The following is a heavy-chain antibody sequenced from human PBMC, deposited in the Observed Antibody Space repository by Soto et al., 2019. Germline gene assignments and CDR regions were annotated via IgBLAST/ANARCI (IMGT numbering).Heavy chain of an antibody. Sequence: ASVKVSCKASGYTFTSYGISWVRQAPGQGLEWMGWISAYNGNTNYAQKLQGRVTMTTDTSTSTAYMELRSLRSDDTAVYYCARGQVSGSYYNDYYYYMDVLGKGTTVTVSS. D-gene: IGHD3-10*01. V-gene: IGHV1-18*01. J-gene: IGHJ6*03. CDR1: GYTFTSYG. CDR3: ARGQVSGSYYNDYYYYMDV. CDR2: ISAYNGNT.